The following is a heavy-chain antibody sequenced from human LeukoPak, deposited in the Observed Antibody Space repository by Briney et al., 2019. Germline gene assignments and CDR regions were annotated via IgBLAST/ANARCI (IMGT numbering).Heavy chain of an antibody. CDR1: GYTFTSYY. V-gene: IGHV1-46*01. Sequence: WASVKVSCKASGYTFTSYYMHWVRQAPGQGLEWMGIISPSGGSTSYAQKFQGRVTMTRDTSTSTVYMELSSLRSEDTAVYYCAREYCSSSTCSGGWWFDPWGQGTLVTVSS. D-gene: IGHD2-2*01. J-gene: IGHJ5*02. CDR2: ISPSGGST. CDR3: AREYCSSSTCSGGWWFDP.